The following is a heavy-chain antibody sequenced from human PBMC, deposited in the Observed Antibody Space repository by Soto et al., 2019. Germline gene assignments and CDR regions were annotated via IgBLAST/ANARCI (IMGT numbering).Heavy chain of an antibody. Sequence: EVQLVESGGGLVQPGGSLRLSCVASGFTFTNYWMHWVRQAPGKGLVWVSDINSDGSNTNYADSVKGRFTISRDNAKNTLDVPMNSLSAVETAPYYCTRAGRYSYDKCFAPWGQGTLVTVSS. CDR1: GFTFTNYW. D-gene: IGHD5-18*01. V-gene: IGHV3-74*01. CDR3: TRAGRYSYDKCFAP. CDR2: INSDGSNT. J-gene: IGHJ5*02.